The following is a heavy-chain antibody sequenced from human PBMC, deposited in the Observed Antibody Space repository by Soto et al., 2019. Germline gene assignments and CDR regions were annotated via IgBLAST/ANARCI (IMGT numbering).Heavy chain of an antibody. CDR3: AGEAARYSYWSHFDF. V-gene: IGHV1-69*01. J-gene: IGHJ4*02. Sequence: QVQLVQSGAEVKKPGSSVKVSCKASGGTFSSYAISWVRQAPGQGLEWMGGIIPIFGTANYAQKFQGRVTITADQSTGTGYMEVGRLRSEDKAVYYCAGEAARYSYWSHFDFWGQGTPVTVSS. CDR1: GGTFSSYA. D-gene: IGHD5-18*01. CDR2: IIPIFGTA.